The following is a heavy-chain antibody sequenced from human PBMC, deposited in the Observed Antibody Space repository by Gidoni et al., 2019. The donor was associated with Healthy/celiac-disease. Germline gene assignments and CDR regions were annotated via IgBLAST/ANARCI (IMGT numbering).Heavy chain of an antibody. D-gene: IGHD6-19*01. CDR2: IYYSGST. CDR3: ARDSRSSGWSDAFDI. V-gene: IGHV4-39*07. CDR1: GGSISSSSYY. J-gene: IGHJ3*02. Sequence: QLHLQESGPGLVKPSETLFLTCTVTGGSISSSSYYWGWIRQPPGKGLEWIGSIYYSGSTYYNPSLKSRVTISVDTSKNQFSLKLSSVTAADTAVYYCARDSRSSGWSDAFDIWGQGTMVTVSS.